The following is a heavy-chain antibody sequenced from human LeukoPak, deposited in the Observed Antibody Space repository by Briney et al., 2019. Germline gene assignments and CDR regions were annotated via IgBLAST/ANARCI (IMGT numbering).Heavy chain of an antibody. V-gene: IGHV4-59*01. J-gene: IGHJ4*02. Sequence: SETLSLTCIVSGGSISNYYWSWIRQSPGKGLEWIGNIYYRGTTNYNPSLASRVAISLDKSNNQFSLNLNSVTAADTAVYYCARALYCTNGVCYTDPQYFDYWGQGTLVTVSS. CDR2: IYYRGTT. D-gene: IGHD2-8*01. CDR1: GGSISNYY. CDR3: ARALYCTNGVCYTDPQYFDY.